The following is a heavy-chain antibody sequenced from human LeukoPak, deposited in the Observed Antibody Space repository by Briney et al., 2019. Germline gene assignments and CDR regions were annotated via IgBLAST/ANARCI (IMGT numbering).Heavy chain of an antibody. CDR1: GGSLIGYY. Sequence: NPSETLSLTCTVSGGSLIGYYWSWVRQSPGKGLEWVGYINYSGNTNYNPSLKSRLTMSVDTSKNQFSLNLSSVTDADTAMYYCAREGRQDYVYFDHWGQGSLVTVSS. V-gene: IGHV4-59*01. CDR2: INYSGNT. D-gene: IGHD4-17*01. CDR3: AREGRQDYVYFDH. J-gene: IGHJ4*02.